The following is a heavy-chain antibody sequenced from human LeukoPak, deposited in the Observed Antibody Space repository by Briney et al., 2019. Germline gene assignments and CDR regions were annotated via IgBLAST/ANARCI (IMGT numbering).Heavy chain of an antibody. Sequence: GASVKVSCKASGYTFTGYYMHWVRQAPGQGLEWMGWINPNSGGTNYAQKFQGRVTMTRDTSISTAYMELSRLRSDDTAVYYCAAIHSYSSSWVDYWGQGTLVTVSS. V-gene: IGHV1-2*02. D-gene: IGHD6-13*01. J-gene: IGHJ4*02. CDR2: INPNSGGT. CDR1: GYTFTGYY. CDR3: AAIHSYSSSWVDY.